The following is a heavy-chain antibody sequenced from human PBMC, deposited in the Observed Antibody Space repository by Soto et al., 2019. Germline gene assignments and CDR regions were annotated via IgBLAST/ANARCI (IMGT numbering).Heavy chain of an antibody. CDR3: ARYRASLDYYDSSGYYHYYFDY. CDR2: INPNSGGT. CDR1: GYTFTGYY. J-gene: IGHJ4*02. D-gene: IGHD3-22*01. V-gene: IGHV1-2*04. Sequence: ASVKVSCKASGYTFTGYYMHWVRQAPGQGLDWMGWINPNSGGTNYAQKFQGWVTMTRDTSISTAYMELSRLRSDDTAVYYCARYRASLDYYDSSGYYHYYFDYWGQGTLVTVSS.